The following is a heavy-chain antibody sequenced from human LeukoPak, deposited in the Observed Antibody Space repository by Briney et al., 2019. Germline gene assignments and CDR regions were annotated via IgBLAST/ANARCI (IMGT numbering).Heavy chain of an antibody. CDR3: ARDGYNHYFDY. CDR2: IYSGGST. J-gene: IGHJ4*02. V-gene: IGHV3-66*01. D-gene: IGHD5-24*01. Sequence: GGSLRLSCAASGFTVSSNYMSWVRQAPGKGLEWASVIYSGGSTYYADSVKGRFTISRDNSKNTLYLQMNSLRAEDTAVYYCARDGYNHYFDYWGQGTLVTVSS. CDR1: GFTVSSNY.